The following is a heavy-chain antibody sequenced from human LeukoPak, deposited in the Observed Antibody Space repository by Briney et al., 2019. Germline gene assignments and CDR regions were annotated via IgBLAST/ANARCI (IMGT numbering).Heavy chain of an antibody. CDR3: AKRGGVRWGFDY. J-gene: IGHJ4*02. CDR2: ISGSGGST. D-gene: IGHD5-24*01. Sequence: GGSLRLSCAASGFTFSSYAMRWVRQAPGKGLEWVSAISGSGGSTYYADSVKGRFTISRDNSKNTLYLQMNSLRAEDTAVYYCAKRGGVRWGFDYWGQGTLVTVSS. CDR1: GFTFSSYA. V-gene: IGHV3-23*01.